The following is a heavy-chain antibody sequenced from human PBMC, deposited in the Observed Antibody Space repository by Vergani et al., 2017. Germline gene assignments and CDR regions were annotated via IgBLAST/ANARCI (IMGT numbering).Heavy chain of an antibody. CDR2: IYTSGST. CDR3: ARGALTGKNWFDP. J-gene: IGHJ5*02. V-gene: IGHV4-61*02. D-gene: IGHD2-8*02. CDR1: GGSISSGRYY. Sequence: QVQLQESGPGLVKPSQTLSLTCTVSGGSISSGRYYWSWIRQPAGKGLEWIGRIYTSGSTNYNPSLKSRVTISVDTSKNQFSLKLSSVTAADTAVYYCARGALTGKNWFDPWGQGTLVTVS.